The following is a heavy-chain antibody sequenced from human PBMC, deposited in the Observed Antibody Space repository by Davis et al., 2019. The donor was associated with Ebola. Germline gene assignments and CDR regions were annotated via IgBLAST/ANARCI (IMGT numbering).Heavy chain of an antibody. CDR1: GYTFTGYY. J-gene: IGHJ4*02. D-gene: IGHD3-16*01. CDR2: INPNSGGT. V-gene: IGHV1-2*04. Sequence: ASVKVSCKASGYTFTGYYMHWVRQAPGQGLERMGWINPNSGGTNYAQKFQGWVPMTRDTSISTAYMELSRLRSDDTAVYYCARDLMGDNILRPDNWGQGTLVTVSS. CDR3: ARDLMGDNILRPDN.